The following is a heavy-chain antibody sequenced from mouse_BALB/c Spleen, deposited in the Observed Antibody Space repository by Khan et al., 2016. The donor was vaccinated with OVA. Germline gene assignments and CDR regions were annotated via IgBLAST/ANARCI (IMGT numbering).Heavy chain of an antibody. V-gene: IGHV1-77*01. CDR2: IYPGSDST. D-gene: IGHD4-1*01. CDR1: GYIFTDYV. J-gene: IGHJ3*01. CDR3: ARGGWDVFAY. Sequence: QVQLQQSGPELVKPGASVKMSCKASGYIFTDYVMNWVKQRTGQGLEWIGQIYPGSDSTYYNEKFKDKATLTADRSSSTVYMQLNSLTSEDSAVYVCARGGWDVFAYWGQGTLVTVSA.